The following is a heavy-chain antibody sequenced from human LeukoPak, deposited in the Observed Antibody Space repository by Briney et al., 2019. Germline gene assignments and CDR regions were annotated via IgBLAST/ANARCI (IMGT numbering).Heavy chain of an antibody. V-gene: IGHV3-7*01. CDR1: GFTFRSYW. CDR2: INQGGSVK. J-gene: IGHJ4*02. D-gene: IGHD5-12*01. Sequence: GGSLRLSCAASGFTFRSYWMSWVPQAPGKGLEWVANINQGGSVKYYADSVKGRFTISRDDAKNSLYVQMNSLRDEDTAVYYCARVGYSGWNLEYWGQGTLVTVSS. CDR3: ARVGYSGWNLEY.